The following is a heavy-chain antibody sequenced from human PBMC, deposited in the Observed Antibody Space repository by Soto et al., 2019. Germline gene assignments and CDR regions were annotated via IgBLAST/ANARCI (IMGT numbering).Heavy chain of an antibody. CDR3: TRGRSPGNDFWTSGY. V-gene: IGHV4-61*01. J-gene: IGHJ4*02. D-gene: IGHD3-3*01. CDR1: GESVSSNSYY. CDR2: IYYTGST. Sequence: PSETLSLTCTVSGESVSSNSYYWSWIRQPPGKGLEWIGYIYYTGSTNYNPSLKSRVTISLDKSRNQFSLRLKSVTAADTAVYYCTRGRSPGNDFWTSGYWGQGTLVTVSS.